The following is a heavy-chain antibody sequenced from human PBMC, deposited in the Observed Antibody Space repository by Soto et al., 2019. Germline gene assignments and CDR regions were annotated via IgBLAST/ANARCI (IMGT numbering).Heavy chain of an antibody. V-gene: IGHV3-23*01. J-gene: IGHJ3*02. CDR1: GFPFRSYA. CDR3: ARDRDIEVVIAYDGFDI. D-gene: IGHD2-21*01. CDR2: ISDSGSST. Sequence: EVQLLESGGGLIQPGGSLRLSCAASGFPFRSYAMSWVRQAPGKGLEWVSAISDSGSSTYYADSVKGRFTISRDNSKNTLFLQMNSLRAEDTALYYCARDRDIEVVIAYDGFDIWGQGTMVTVSS.